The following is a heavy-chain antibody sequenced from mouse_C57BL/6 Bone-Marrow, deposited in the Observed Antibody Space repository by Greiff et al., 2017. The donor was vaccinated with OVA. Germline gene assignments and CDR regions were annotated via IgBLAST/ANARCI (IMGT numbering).Heavy chain of an antibody. J-gene: IGHJ1*03. Sequence: QVQLQQSGAELVRPGTSVKVSCKASGYAFTNYLIEWVKQRPGQGLEWIGVINPGSGGTNYNEKFKGKATLTADKSSSTAYMQLSSLTSEDSAVYFFARGDTTVVADWYFDVWGTGTTVTVSS. D-gene: IGHD1-1*01. CDR1: GYAFTNYL. V-gene: IGHV1-54*01. CDR2: INPGSGGT. CDR3: ARGDTTVVADWYFDV.